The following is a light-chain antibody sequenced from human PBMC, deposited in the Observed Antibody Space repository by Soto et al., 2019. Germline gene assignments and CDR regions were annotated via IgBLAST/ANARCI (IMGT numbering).Light chain of an antibody. V-gene: IGLV2-14*01. Sequence: QSVLAQPASVSGSPGQSITISCTGTSSDVGGYNYVSWYQQHPGKAPKLMIYDVSNRPSGVSNRFSGSKSGNTASLTISGLQAEDEADYYCSSYTSSSTPYVFRTRTKVTDL. CDR1: SSDVGGYNY. CDR3: SSYTSSSTPYV. J-gene: IGLJ1*01. CDR2: DVS.